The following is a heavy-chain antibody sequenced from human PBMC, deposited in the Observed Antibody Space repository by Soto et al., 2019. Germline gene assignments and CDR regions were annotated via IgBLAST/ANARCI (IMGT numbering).Heavy chain of an antibody. CDR2: MYYSGST. V-gene: IGHV4-61*01. Sequence: SETLSLTCTVSGGSVSSGSYYWSWIRQPPGKGLEWIGYMYYSGSTNYNPSLKSRVTISVDTSKNQVSLKLSSVTAADTAVYYRARWVADDISGYSDYFDYWGQGTLVTVSS. D-gene: IGHD3-22*01. J-gene: IGHJ4*02. CDR3: ARWVADDISGYSDYFDY. CDR1: GGSVSSGSYY.